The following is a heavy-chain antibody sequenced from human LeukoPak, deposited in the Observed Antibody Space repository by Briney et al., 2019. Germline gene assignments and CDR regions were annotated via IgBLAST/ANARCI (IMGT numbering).Heavy chain of an antibody. CDR3: ARAPETSGGYYYSCYYMDV. CDR1: GFTFSDYY. Sequence: PGGSLRLSCTASGFTFSDYYMSWIRQAPGKGLEWVSYISTSGSTLYYADSVKGRFTISRDNAKNSLYLQMNSLRAEDTAVYYCARAPETSGGYYYSCYYMDVWGKGTTVTVSS. J-gene: IGHJ6*03. CDR2: ISTSGSTL. D-gene: IGHD5-12*01. V-gene: IGHV3-11*01.